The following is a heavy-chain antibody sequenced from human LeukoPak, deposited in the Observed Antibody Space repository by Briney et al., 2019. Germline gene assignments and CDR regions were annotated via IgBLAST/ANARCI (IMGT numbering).Heavy chain of an antibody. J-gene: IGHJ3*02. D-gene: IGHD2-2*02. V-gene: IGHV1-18*01. Sequence: GASVKVSCKASGGTFSSYGISWVRQAPGQGLEWMGWISAYNGNTNYAQKLQGRVTMTTDTSTSTAYMELRSLRSDDTAVYYCARVGPYCSSTSCYKGGAFDIWGQGTMVTVSS. CDR3: ARVGPYCSSTSCYKGGAFDI. CDR2: ISAYNGNT. CDR1: GGTFSSYG.